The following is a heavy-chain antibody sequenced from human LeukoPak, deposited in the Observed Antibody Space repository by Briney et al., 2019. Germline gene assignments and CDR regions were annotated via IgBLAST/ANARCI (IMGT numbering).Heavy chain of an antibody. J-gene: IGHJ6*02. V-gene: IGHV1-2*04. CDR3: AREYRGDGSYGMYYYGMDV. Sequence: ASVKVSCKASGYTFTGYYTHWVRQAPGQGLEWMGWINPNSGGTNYAQKFQGWVTMTRDTSISTAYMELSRLRSDDTAVYYCAREYRGDGSYGMYYYGMDVWGQGTTVTVSS. CDR1: GYTFTGYY. D-gene: IGHD1-26*01. CDR2: INPNSGGT.